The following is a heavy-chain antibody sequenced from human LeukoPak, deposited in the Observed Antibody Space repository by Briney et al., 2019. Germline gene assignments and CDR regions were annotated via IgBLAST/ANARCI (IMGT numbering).Heavy chain of an antibody. CDR3: AGSTTGTTAYYYGMDV. CDR1: GFTFSNAW. V-gene: IGHV3-21*01. Sequence: GGSLRLSCAASGFTFSNAWMSWVRQAPGKGLEWVSSISSSSSYIYYADSVKGRFTISRDNAKNSLYLQMNSLRAEDTAVYYCAGSTTGTTAYYYGMDVWGQGTTVTVSS. D-gene: IGHD1-1*01. J-gene: IGHJ6*02. CDR2: ISSSSSYI.